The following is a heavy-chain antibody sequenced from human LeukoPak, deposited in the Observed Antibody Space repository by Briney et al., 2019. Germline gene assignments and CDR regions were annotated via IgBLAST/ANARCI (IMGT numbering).Heavy chain of an antibody. CDR2: ISYDGSNK. V-gene: IGHV3-30-3*01. Sequence: GGSLRLSCAASGFTFSSYAMSWVRQAPGKGLEWVAVISYDGSNKYYADSVKGRFTISRDNSKNTLYLQMNSLRAEDTAVYYCASQDYDILTGVYWGQGTLVTVSS. CDR3: ASQDYDILTGVY. D-gene: IGHD3-9*01. J-gene: IGHJ4*02. CDR1: GFTFSSYA.